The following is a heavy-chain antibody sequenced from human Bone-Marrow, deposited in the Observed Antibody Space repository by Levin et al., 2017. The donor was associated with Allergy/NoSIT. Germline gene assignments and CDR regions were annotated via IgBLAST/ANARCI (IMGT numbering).Heavy chain of an antibody. CDR3: ARGTYYDFWTHSYGMDV. CDR1: GFTFSNFE. Sequence: PGGSLRLSCAASGFTFSNFEMDWVRQAPGKGLEWVSYISSSGSSISYADSVKGRFTISRDNTNNSVYLHMNSLRAEDTAVYYCARGTYYDFWTHSYGMDVWGQGTTVTVSS. J-gene: IGHJ6*02. D-gene: IGHD3-3*01. CDR2: ISSSGSSI. V-gene: IGHV3-48*03.